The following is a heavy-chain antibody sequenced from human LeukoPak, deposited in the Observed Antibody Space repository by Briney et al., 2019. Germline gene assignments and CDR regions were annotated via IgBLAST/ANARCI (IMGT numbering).Heavy chain of an antibody. V-gene: IGHV3-21*04. J-gene: IGHJ4*02. CDR2: ISSSSSYI. D-gene: IGHD6-13*01. CDR3: ARDPAGTFDY. CDR1: GFTFSSYS. Sequence: KPGGPLRLSCAASGFTFSSYSMNWVRQAPGKGLEWVSSISSSSSYIYYADSVKGRFTISRDNAKNSLYLQMNSLRAEDTAVYYCARDPAGTFDYWGQGTLVTVSS.